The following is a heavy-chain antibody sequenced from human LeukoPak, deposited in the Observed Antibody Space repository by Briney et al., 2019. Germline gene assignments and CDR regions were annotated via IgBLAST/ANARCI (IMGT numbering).Heavy chain of an antibody. CDR1: VYTFTSYF. Sequence: ASVKVSCKASVYTFTSYFMHWVRQAPGQGLEWMRIINPSGGSTNYAQKFQGRVTMTRDTSTSTVYMELSSLRSEDTAVYYCAPAKFGANSYIDYWGQGTLVTVSS. D-gene: IGHD4/OR15-4a*01. J-gene: IGHJ4*02. CDR2: INPSGGST. V-gene: IGHV1-46*01. CDR3: APAKFGANSYIDY.